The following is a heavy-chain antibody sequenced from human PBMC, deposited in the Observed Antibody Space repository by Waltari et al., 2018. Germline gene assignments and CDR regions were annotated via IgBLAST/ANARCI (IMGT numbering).Heavy chain of an antibody. CDR2: IIPIFGTA. D-gene: IGHD3-10*01. CDR3: ARDAKRITMVQGVISGWFDP. V-gene: IGHV1-69*13. Sequence: QVQLVQSGAEVKKPGSSVKVSCKASGGTFRSYAISWVRQAPGQGLEWMGGIIPIFGTANYAQKFQGRVTITADESASTAYMELSSLRSEDTAVYYCARDAKRITMVQGVISGWFDPWGQGTLVTVSS. CDR1: GGTFRSYA. J-gene: IGHJ5*02.